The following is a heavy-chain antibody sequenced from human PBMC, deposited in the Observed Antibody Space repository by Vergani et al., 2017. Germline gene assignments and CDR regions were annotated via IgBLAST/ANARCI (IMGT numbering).Heavy chain of an antibody. D-gene: IGHD6-19*01. V-gene: IGHV3-9*01. Sequence: EVQLVESGGGLVQPGRSLRLSCAASGFTFDDYAMHWVRQAPGKGLEWVSGISWNSGSIGDADSVKGRFTISRDNAKNSLYLQMNSLRAEDTALYYCAKDKALAVAGTGFDYWGQGTLVTVSS. J-gene: IGHJ4*02. CDR1: GFTFDDYA. CDR3: AKDKALAVAGTGFDY. CDR2: ISWNSGSI.